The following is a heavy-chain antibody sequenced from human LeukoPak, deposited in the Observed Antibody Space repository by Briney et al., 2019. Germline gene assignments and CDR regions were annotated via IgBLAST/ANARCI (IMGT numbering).Heavy chain of an antibody. CDR1: GFTFSTYT. V-gene: IGHV3-48*02. J-gene: IGHJ4*02. Sequence: PGGSLRLSCAASGFTFSTYTMNWVRQAPGKGLEWVSSISSSSSIISYADSVKGRFTISRDNAKNSLFLQMNSLRDEDTAVYYCARARSADYWGQGTLVTVSS. CDR2: ISSSSSII. CDR3: ARARSADY. D-gene: IGHD3-3*01.